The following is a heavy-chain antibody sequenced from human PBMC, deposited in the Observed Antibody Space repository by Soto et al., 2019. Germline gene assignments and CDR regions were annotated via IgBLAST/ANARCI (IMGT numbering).Heavy chain of an antibody. CDR2: ISAYNGNT. Sequence: ASVKVSCKASGYTFTSYGISWVRQAPGQGLEWMGWISAYNGNTNYAQKLQGRVTMTTDTSTSTAYMELRSLRSEDTAVYYCARDERITIVVVPAALSMDVWGQGTTVTVSS. CDR1: GYTFTSYG. CDR3: ARDERITIVVVPAALSMDV. J-gene: IGHJ6*02. V-gene: IGHV1-18*04. D-gene: IGHD2-2*01.